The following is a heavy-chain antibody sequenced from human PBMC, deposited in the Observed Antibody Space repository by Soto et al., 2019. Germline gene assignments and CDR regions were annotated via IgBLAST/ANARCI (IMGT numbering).Heavy chain of an antibody. Sequence: QVQLVQSGAEVKKPGSSVKVSCKASGGTFSSYAISWVRQTPGQGLEWMGGIIPIFGTANYAQKFQGRVTITADEATCNAYMGLSSRRSEDTAMYYCARAVDGEEAFGPWTHGNLVTVSS. J-gene: IGHJ5*02. CDR2: IIPIFGTA. CDR1: GGTFSSYA. D-gene: IGHD6-19*01. V-gene: IGHV1-69*12. CDR3: ARAVDGEEAFGP.